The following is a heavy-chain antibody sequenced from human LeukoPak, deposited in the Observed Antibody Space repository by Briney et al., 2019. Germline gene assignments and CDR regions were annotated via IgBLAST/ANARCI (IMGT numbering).Heavy chain of an antibody. CDR1: GFTFSSYA. V-gene: IGHV3-23*01. D-gene: IGHD2-2*01. J-gene: IGHJ4*02. Sequence: GGSLRLSYAASGFTFSSYATSWVRQAPGKGLEWVSIISDSGGTTYYADSVKGRLTISRDNSKNTLYLQMNSLRVEDTAVYYCATLYQLLWVSFDYWGQGTLVTVSS. CDR3: ATLYQLLWVSFDY. CDR2: ISDSGGTT.